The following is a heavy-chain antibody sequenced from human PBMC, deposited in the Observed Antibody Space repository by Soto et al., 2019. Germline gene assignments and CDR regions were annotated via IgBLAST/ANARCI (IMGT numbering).Heavy chain of an antibody. CDR1: GFTFSNAW. CDR2: IKSKTDGGTT. J-gene: IGHJ6*02. V-gene: IGHV3-15*07. CDR3: TTDIAVTTDYYYYYGMDV. D-gene: IGHD4-17*01. Sequence: PGGSLRLSCAASGFTFSNAWMNWVRQAPGKGLEWVGRIKSKTDGGTTDYAAPVKGRFTISRDDSKNTLYPQMNSLKTEDTAVYYCTTDIAVTTDYYYYYGMDVWGQGTTVTVSS.